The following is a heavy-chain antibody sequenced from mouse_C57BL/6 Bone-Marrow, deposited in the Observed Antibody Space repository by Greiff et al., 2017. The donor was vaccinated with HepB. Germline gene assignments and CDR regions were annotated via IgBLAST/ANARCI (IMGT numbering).Heavy chain of an antibody. CDR3: ASMVY. CDR2: ISYDGSN. CDR1: GYSITSGYY. V-gene: IGHV3-6*01. J-gene: IGHJ2*01. D-gene: IGHD2-2*01. Sequence: EVKLQESGPGLVKPSQSLSLTCSVTGYSITSGYYWNWIRQFPGNKLEWMGYISYDGSNNYNPSLKNRISITRDTSKNQFFLKLNSVTTEDTATYYCASMVYWGQGTTLTVSS.